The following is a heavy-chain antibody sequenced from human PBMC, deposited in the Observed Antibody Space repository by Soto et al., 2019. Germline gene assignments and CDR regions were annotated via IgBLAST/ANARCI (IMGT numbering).Heavy chain of an antibody. CDR2: IYYSGGT. Sequence: QVQLQESGPGLVKPSQTLSLTCTVSGGSISRGCYYWSWIRQHPGKGLEWIGYIYYSGGTYYNPSLKSRVTISVATSENQFSLRLSSVNAADTAVYYCARKDSGYEDYMEVWGKGTTVTVSS. CDR3: ARKDSGYEDYMEV. CDR1: GGSISRGCYY. V-gene: IGHV4-31*03. D-gene: IGHD5-12*01. J-gene: IGHJ6*03.